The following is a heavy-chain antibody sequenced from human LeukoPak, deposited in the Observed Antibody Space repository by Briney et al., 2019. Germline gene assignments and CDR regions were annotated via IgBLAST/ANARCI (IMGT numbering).Heavy chain of an antibody. CDR2: ISYDGSNK. Sequence: GGSLRLSCAASGFTFSSYGMPWVRQAPGKGLEGVPVISYDGSNKYYADSVKGRFTISRDNSKNTLYLQMNSLRAEDTAVYYCAKDRDSCYYYGMDVWGQGTTVTVSS. D-gene: IGHD2-15*01. J-gene: IGHJ6*02. CDR3: AKDRDSCYYYGMDV. V-gene: IGHV3-30*18. CDR1: GFTFSSYG.